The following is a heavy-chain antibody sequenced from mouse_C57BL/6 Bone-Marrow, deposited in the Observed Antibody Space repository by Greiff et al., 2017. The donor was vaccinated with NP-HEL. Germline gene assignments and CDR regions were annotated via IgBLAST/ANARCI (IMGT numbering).Heavy chain of an antibody. CDR3: ARRKLGWFAY. D-gene: IGHD4-1*01. J-gene: IGHJ3*01. CDR2: IYPGSGNT. V-gene: IGHV1-76*01. Sequence: QVQLKQSGAELVRPGASVKLSCKASGYTFTDYYINWVKQRPGQGLEWIARIYPGSGNTYYNEKFKGKATLTAEKSSSTAYMQLSSLTSEDSAVYFCARRKLGWFAYWGQGTLVTVSA. CDR1: GYTFTDYY.